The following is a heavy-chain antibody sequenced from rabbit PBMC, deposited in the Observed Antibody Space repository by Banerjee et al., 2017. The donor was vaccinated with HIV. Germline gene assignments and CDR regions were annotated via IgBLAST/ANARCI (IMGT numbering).Heavy chain of an antibody. CDR1: GFSFSSSYW. J-gene: IGHJ4*01. Sequence: QEQLEESGGDLVKPEGSLTLTCTASGFSFSSSYWICWVRQAPGKGLEWIACIYAGSSGSTYYASWAKGRFTISKTSSTTVTLQMTSLTAADTATYFCARGIAAITTYGYATCNLWGPGTLVTVS. V-gene: IGHV1S45*01. CDR3: ARGIAAITTYGYATCNL. D-gene: IGHD6-1*01. CDR2: IYAGSSGST.